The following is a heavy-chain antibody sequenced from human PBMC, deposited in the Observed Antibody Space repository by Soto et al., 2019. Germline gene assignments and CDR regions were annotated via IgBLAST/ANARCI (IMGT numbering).Heavy chain of an antibody. CDR2: INTYDGNT. J-gene: IGHJ4*02. CDR3: ARGYSSSSRGDY. V-gene: IGHV1-18*01. D-gene: IGHD6-6*01. Sequence: QVQLVQSGAEVKKPGASVKVSCKASGYTFTSYGITWVRQAPGQGLDWMGWINTYDGNTNFAQKFQGRVTMTTDTPTSTVYMELRSLTSDDTAVYYCARGYSSSSRGDYWGQGTLVTVSS. CDR1: GYTFTSYG.